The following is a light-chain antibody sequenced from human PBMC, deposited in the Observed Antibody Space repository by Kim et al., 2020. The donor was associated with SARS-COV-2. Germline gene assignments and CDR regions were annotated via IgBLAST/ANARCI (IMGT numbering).Light chain of an antibody. CDR2: GAS. CDR1: QSVSSN. CDR3: QQYNKWPLT. V-gene: IGKV3-15*01. Sequence: EIVMTKSPATLSVYPGERATLSCRASQSVSSNLAWYQQKPGQAPRVLMYGASTRATGIPARFSGSGSGTDFTLTISSLQSEDFAVYYCQQYNKWPLTFGGGTKVDIK. J-gene: IGKJ4*01.